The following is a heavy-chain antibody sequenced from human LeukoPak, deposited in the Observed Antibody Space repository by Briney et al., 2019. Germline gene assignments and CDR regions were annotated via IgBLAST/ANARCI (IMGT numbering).Heavy chain of an antibody. D-gene: IGHD6-6*01. CDR3: ARDVRPDY. V-gene: IGHV3-72*01. CDR1: GFTLSDHF. CDR2: ARNKANSYSI. Sequence: PGGSLRLSCAASGFTLSDHFMDWVRQAPGKGLEWVGRARNKANSYSIEYAASVQGRFTISRDDSKTSVYLQMNSLKSEDTAVYYCARDVRPDYWGQGTLVTVST. J-gene: IGHJ4*02.